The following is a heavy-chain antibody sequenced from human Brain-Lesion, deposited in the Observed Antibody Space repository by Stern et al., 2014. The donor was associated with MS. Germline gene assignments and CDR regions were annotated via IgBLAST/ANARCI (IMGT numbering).Heavy chain of an antibody. D-gene: IGHD2-2*01. CDR2: IFNSGRT. Sequence: VQLVESGPGLVKPSQTLSLSCTVSGGSISSGGYYWSWIRQPPGKGLEWIGRIFNSGRTSYNPSLKSRVTISIDTSKNQFSLRLNSMTAADTAVYYCARGRVVPGFQYYATDVWGQGTTVIVSS. J-gene: IGHJ6*02. CDR1: GGSISSGGYY. CDR3: ARGRVVPGFQYYATDV. V-gene: IGHV4-61*02.